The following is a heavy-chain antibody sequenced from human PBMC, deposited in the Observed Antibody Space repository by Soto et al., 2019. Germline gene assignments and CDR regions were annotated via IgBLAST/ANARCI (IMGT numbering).Heavy chain of an antibody. CDR1: GGSISSSSYY. Sequence: SETLSLTCTVSGGSISSSSYYWGWIRQPPGKGLEWIGSIYYSGSTYYNPSLKSRVTISVDTSKNQFSLKLSSVTAADTAVYYCARPIAAAGSLLGGLIDYWGQGTLVTVSS. D-gene: IGHD6-13*01. J-gene: IGHJ4*02. CDR3: ARPIAAAGSLLGGLIDY. CDR2: IYYSGST. V-gene: IGHV4-39*01.